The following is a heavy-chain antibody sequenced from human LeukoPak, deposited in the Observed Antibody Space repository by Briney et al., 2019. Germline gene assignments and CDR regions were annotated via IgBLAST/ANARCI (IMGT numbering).Heavy chain of an antibody. J-gene: IGHJ4*02. V-gene: IGHV3-23*01. CDR1: GFTFSSYA. Sequence: GGSLRLSRAASGFTFSSYAMSWVRQAPGKGLEWVSSISGSGGSTYYADSVKGWFTISRDNSKNTLYLQMNSLRGEDTAVYYCAKDREGTIADYFDYWGQGTLVTVSS. CDR3: AKDREGTIADYFDY. D-gene: IGHD1-7*01. CDR2: ISGSGGST.